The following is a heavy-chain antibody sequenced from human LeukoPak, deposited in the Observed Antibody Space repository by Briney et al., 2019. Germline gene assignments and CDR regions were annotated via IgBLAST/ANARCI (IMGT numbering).Heavy chain of an antibody. Sequence: GGSLRLSCAASGFILTTYTMNWVRQAPGKGLEWVSSITGRSDYIYYADSVKGRFTISRDNGRNSLYLQVNSLRAEDTAVYYCARDGYSSGTDAFDVWGQGTMVTVSS. V-gene: IGHV3-21*06. CDR3: ARDGYSSGTDAFDV. CDR1: GFILTTYT. J-gene: IGHJ3*01. CDR2: ITGRSDYI. D-gene: IGHD6-19*01.